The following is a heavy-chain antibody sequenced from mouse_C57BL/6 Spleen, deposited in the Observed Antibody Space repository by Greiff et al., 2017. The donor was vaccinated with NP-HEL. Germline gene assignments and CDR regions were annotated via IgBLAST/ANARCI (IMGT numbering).Heavy chain of an antibody. CDR1: GFTFSDYG. D-gene: IGHD2-1*01. CDR2: ISSGSSTI. J-gene: IGHJ3*01. CDR3: ARRSGNYGGTWFAY. Sequence: EVQVVESGGGLVKPGGSLKLSCAASGFTFSDYGMHWVRQAPEKGLEWVAYISSGSSTIYYADTVKGRFTISRDNAKNTLFLQMTSLRSEDTAMYYCARRSGNYGGTWFAYWGQGTLVTVSA. V-gene: IGHV5-17*01.